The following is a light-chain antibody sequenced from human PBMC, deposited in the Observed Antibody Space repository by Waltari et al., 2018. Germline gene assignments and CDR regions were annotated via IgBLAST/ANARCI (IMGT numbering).Light chain of an antibody. CDR2: DTS. V-gene: IGKV3-20*01. CDR1: QSLNNNY. Sequence: IVLTQSPGTLSLSPGERATLSCRASQSLNNNYLAWYQQKPGQAPRLLIYDTSTRAPGIPDRFSGSGSGTDFTLTISRLEPEDFAVYYCQQYGTSVLVSFGGGTKVEIK. J-gene: IGKJ4*01. CDR3: QQYGTSVLVS.